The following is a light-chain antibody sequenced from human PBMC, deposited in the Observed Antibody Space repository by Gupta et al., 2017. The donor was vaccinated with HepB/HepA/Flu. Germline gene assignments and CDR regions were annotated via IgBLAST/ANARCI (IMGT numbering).Light chain of an antibody. Sequence: QSVLTQPPSVSGAPGQRVTISCTGSSSNIGAGYDVHWYQQLPGTAPKLLISGDNNRPSGVPERFSDSKSGTSASLAITWLQAEDEADYYCQSDDSSRNDYVFGTGTKVTVL. V-gene: IGLV1-40*01. CDR3: QSDDSSRNDYV. J-gene: IGLJ1*01. CDR2: GDN. CDR1: SSNIGAGYD.